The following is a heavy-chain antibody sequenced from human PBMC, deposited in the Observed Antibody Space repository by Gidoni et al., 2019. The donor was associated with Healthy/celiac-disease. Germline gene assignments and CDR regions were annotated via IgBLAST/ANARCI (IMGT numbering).Heavy chain of an antibody. Sequence: SWIRQPPGKGLEWIGYIYYSGSTNYNPSLKSRVTISVDTSKNQFSMKLSPVTAADTAVYYCARELNGKINWFDPWGQGTLVTVSS. D-gene: IGHD3-16*01. V-gene: IGHV4-59*01. J-gene: IGHJ5*02. CDR2: IYYSGST. CDR3: ARELNGKINWFDP.